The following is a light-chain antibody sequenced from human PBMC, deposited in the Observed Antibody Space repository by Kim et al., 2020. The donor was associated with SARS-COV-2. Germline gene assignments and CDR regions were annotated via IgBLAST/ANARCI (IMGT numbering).Light chain of an antibody. J-gene: IGLJ2*01. Sequence: GHPITTSCHGPGSEVGSYNLVSWYQKEPGQAPKLMVYEATKRPSGVSNRFSGSKSGNTASLTISGLQAGDEADYYCCSYADSSTLVFGGGTKVTVL. CDR2: EAT. CDR1: GSEVGSYNL. CDR3: CSYADSSTLV. V-gene: IGLV2-23*01.